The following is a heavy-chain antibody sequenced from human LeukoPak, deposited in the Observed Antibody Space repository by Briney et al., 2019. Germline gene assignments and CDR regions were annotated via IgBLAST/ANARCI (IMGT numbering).Heavy chain of an antibody. CDR2: INHNGNVN. Sequence: GGSLRLSCAATGFTFSSYWMNWARQAPGKGLEWVASINHNGNVNYYVDSVKGRFTISRDNAKNSLYLQMSNLRAEDTAVYFRARGGGLDVWGQGATVTVSS. D-gene: IGHD3-16*01. CDR1: GFTFSSYW. CDR3: ARGGGLDV. J-gene: IGHJ6*02. V-gene: IGHV3-7*03.